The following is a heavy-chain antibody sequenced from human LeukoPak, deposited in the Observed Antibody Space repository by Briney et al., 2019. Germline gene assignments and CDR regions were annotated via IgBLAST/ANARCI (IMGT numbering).Heavy chain of an antibody. V-gene: IGHV5-51*01. CDR1: GYSFTSYW. Sequence: GESLRISCKGSGYSFTSYWIGWVRQMPGKGLECMGIIYPGDSDTRYSPSFQGQVTISADKSISTAYLQGSSLKASDTAMYYCARRNGDLSIDYWGQGTLVTVSS. CDR3: ARRNGDLSIDY. D-gene: IGHD4-17*01. J-gene: IGHJ4*02. CDR2: IYPGDSDT.